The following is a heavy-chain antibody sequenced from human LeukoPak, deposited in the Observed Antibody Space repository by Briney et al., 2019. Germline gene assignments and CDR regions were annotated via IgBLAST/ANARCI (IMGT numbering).Heavy chain of an antibody. J-gene: IGHJ4*02. CDR2: INPNSGGT. D-gene: IGHD4-17*01. CDR3: AVAGGDYGDYYFDY. Sequence: ASVKVSCKASGYTFTSYAMNWVRQAPGQGLEWMGWINPNSGGTNYAQKFQGRVTMTRDTSISTAYMELSRLRSDDTAVYYCAVAGGDYGDYYFDYWGQGTLVTVSS. CDR1: GYTFTSYA. V-gene: IGHV1-2*02.